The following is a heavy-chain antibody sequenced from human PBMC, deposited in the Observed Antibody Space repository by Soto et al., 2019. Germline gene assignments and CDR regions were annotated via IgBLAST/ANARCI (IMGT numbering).Heavy chain of an antibody. CDR2: IWYDGSNK. D-gene: IGHD6-13*01. J-gene: IGHJ4*02. V-gene: IGHV3-30*02. CDR3: AKDGAIAAADYFFDY. CDR1: GFTFSSYG. Sequence: GGSLRLSCAASGFTFSSYGMHWVRQAPGKGLGWVAVIWYDGSNKYYADSVKGRFTISRDNSKNTVYLQMNSLRGEDTAVYYWAKDGAIAAADYFFDYWGQGSLVTVSS.